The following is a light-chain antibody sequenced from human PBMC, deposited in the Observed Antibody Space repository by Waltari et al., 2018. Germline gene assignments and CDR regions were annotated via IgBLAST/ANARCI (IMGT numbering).Light chain of an antibody. V-gene: IGLV1-47*01. CDR2: RNN. CDR3: ATWDDSLSGYV. CDR1: SSNIGSNF. J-gene: IGLJ1*01. Sequence: QSVVTQSPSASGTPGQRVTVSCSGTSSNIGSNFIFWYQHLPGTAPKLLIYRNNQRPSGVPDRFSASKSGTYASLVISGLRSEDEADYYCATWDDSLSGYVFGPGTKVTVL.